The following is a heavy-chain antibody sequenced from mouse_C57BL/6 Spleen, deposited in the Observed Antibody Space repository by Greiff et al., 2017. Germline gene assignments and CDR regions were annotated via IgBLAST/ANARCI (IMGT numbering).Heavy chain of an antibody. Sequence: QVQLKESGAELVKPGASVKISCKASGYAFSSYWMNWVKQRPGKGLEWIGQIYPGDGDTNYNGKFKGKATLTADKSSSTAYMQLSSLTSEDSAVYFCARSGGNSDFDYWGQGTTLTVSS. CDR1: GYAFSSYW. CDR3: ARSGGNSDFDY. CDR2: IYPGDGDT. J-gene: IGHJ2*01. V-gene: IGHV1-80*01. D-gene: IGHD2-1*01.